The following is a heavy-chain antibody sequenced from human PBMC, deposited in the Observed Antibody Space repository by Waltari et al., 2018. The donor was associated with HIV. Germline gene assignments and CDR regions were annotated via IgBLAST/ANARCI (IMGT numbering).Heavy chain of an antibody. CDR1: GYSFTNYW. CDR2: NLPGNSDT. J-gene: IGHJ6*02. Sequence: EVQLVQSGAEVKKPGESLKISCKGSGYSFTNYWIAWVRQMPGKGLEWVGLNLPGNSDTTYNPAFQGRGTSSAEKSISTAYLQWSSLKASDTAMYFCARRGDYFDSSGYYYGVGMDVWGQGTTVTVSS. CDR3: ARRGDYFDSSGYYYGVGMDV. D-gene: IGHD3-22*01. V-gene: IGHV5-51*01.